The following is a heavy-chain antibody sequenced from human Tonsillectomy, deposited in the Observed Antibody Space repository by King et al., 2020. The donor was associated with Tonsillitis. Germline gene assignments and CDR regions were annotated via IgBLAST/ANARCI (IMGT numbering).Heavy chain of an antibody. J-gene: IGHJ4*02. V-gene: IGHV3-33*05. CDR3: ARDFSPKYTLDY. D-gene: IGHD2-2*02. CDR2: ISYDGSNK. CDR1: GFTFSSYG. Sequence: VQLVESGGGVVQPGRSLRLSCAASGFTFSSYGMHWVRQAPGKGLQWVAGISYDGSNKFYPDSVKGRITISRDNSKNTLYLQMNSLRAEDTAVYHCARDFSPKYTLDYWGQGTLVTVSS.